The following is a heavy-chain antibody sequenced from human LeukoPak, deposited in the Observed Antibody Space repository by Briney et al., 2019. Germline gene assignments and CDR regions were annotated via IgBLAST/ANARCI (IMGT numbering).Heavy chain of an antibody. CDR3: ARGRYCSGGSCWFDP. D-gene: IGHD2-15*01. J-gene: IGHJ5*02. V-gene: IGHV3-7*01. CDR1: GFTFSSYW. Sequence: GGSLRLSCAASGFTFSSYWMSWVRQAPGKGLEWVANIKQDGSEKYYVDSVKGRFTNSRDNAKNSLYLQMNSLRAEDTAVYYCARGRYCSGGSCWFDPWGQGTLVTVSS. CDR2: IKQDGSEK.